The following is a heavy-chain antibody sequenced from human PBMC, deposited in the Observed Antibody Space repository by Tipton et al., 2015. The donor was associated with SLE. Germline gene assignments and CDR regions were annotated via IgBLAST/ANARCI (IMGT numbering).Heavy chain of an antibody. CDR3: AKDYINLKTLGDY. Sequence: SLRLSCAASGFTVSRHYMSWVRQAPGKGLDWVSVIDTGGGTYYADSVKGRFTISRDISKNTLYLQMNSLRAEDTAVYYCAKDYINLKTLGDYWGQGTLVTVSA. CDR1: GFTVSRHY. J-gene: IGHJ4*02. V-gene: IGHV3-53*01. D-gene: IGHD1-20*01. CDR2: IDTGGGT.